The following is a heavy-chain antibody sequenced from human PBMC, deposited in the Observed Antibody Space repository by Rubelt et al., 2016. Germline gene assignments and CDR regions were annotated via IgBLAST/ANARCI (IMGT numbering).Heavy chain of an antibody. V-gene: IGHV1-18*01. Sequence: QVQLVQSGAEVKKPGASVTVSCTASGYTFTSYGFAWVRQAPGLGLEWMGWISANNGDTDCEQKVKGRLTLTTDKSPVKAYRQLRRRRPDDTAVYYCERSPRSTAADDYWGQGTLVTVSS. J-gene: IGHJ4*02. D-gene: IGHD6-13*01. CDR2: ISANNGDT. CDR3: ERSPRSTAADDY. CDR1: GYTFTSYG.